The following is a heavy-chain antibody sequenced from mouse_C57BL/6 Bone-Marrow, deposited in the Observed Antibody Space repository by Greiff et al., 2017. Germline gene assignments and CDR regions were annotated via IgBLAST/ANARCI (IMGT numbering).Heavy chain of an antibody. V-gene: IGHV1-64*01. J-gene: IGHJ4*01. CDR3: GSCPFYMDY. CDR2: IHPTSGST. Sequence: VQLQQPGAELVKPGASVKLSCKASGYTFTSYWMHWVKQRPGQGLEWIGMIHPTSGSTNYNEKFKGKATLTVDKASSTAYMQLSSLTSEDSAVYYCGSCPFYMDYWGQGTSVTVSS. CDR1: GYTFTSYW.